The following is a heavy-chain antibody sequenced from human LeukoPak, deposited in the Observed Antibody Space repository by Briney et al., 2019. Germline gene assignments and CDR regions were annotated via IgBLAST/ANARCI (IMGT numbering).Heavy chain of an antibody. Sequence: PGGSLRLSCAASGFTVSSNYMSWVRQAPGKGLEWVSVIYSGGSTYYADSVKGRFTISRDNSENTLYLQMNSLRAEDTAVYYCARSSTVTKYYFDYWGQGTLVTVSS. CDR2: IYSGGST. CDR1: GFTVSSNY. J-gene: IGHJ4*02. CDR3: ARSSTVTKYYFDY. V-gene: IGHV3-53*01. D-gene: IGHD4-17*01.